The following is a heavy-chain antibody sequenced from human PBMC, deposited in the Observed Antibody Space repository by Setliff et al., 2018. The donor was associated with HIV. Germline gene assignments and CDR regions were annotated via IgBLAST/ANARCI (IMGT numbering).Heavy chain of an antibody. Sequence: SETLSLTCIVSGASISSDTWSWIRQPPGKGLQWIGFIYNSEMINYNPSLKSRVSMSLDTSKDQFSLKLTSVTAADTAVYYCARGGTSSNWFDPWGQGTLVTVSS. J-gene: IGHJ5*02. V-gene: IGHV4-59*01. CDR1: GASISSDT. CDR3: ARGGTSSNWFDP. CDR2: IYNSEMI. D-gene: IGHD1-26*01.